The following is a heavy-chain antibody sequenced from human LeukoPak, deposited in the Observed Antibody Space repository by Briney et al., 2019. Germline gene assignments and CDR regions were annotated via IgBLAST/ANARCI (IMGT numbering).Heavy chain of an antibody. D-gene: IGHD2-2*02. CDR2: ISWNSGSI. J-gene: IGHJ6*03. CDR1: GFTFDDYA. V-gene: IGHV3-9*01. Sequence: PGGSLRLSCAASGFTFDDYAMHWVRQAPGKGLEWVSGISWNSGSIGYADSVKGRFTISRDNAKNSLYLQMNSLRAEDTALYYCAKTGYSGRNYYYYYMDVWGKWTTVTVSS. CDR3: AKTGYSGRNYYYYYMDV.